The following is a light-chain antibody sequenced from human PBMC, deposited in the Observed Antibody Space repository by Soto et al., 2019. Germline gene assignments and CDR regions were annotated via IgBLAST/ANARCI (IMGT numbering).Light chain of an antibody. CDR1: QRVSSGF. CDR3: QQYCRSPYT. J-gene: IGKJ2*01. V-gene: IGKV3-20*01. CDR2: GTS. Sequence: IVLTQSPGTLSMSPGESATLSCRASQRVSSGFLAWYQQKPGQAPRLLIYGTSTRATAVPDRFSGGGSGTDFNLTISGLEPEAFAVYYCQQYCRSPYTFGQGTKLDI.